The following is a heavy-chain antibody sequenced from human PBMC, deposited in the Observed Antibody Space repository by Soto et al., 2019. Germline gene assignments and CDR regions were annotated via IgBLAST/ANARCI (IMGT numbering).Heavy chain of an antibody. J-gene: IGHJ5*02. CDR1: GGSLGGYY. V-gene: IGHV4-34*01. D-gene: IGHD2-2*02. CDR2: INHRGSS. Sequence: PSETQSLTGAVNGGSLGGYYLSLLRQSPGKGLEWIGEINHRGSSDYNPSLKSRVTISIDASKNQFSLMLTSVTAADTAVYYCVRIGRESTSFYSWFDPWGQGSLVNGSS. CDR3: VRIGRESTSFYSWFDP.